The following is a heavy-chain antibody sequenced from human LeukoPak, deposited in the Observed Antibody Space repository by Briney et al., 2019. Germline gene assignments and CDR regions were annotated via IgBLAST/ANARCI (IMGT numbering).Heavy chain of an antibody. D-gene: IGHD3-22*01. J-gene: IGHJ4*02. V-gene: IGHV1-2*02. CDR2: INPNSGGI. Sequence: GASVTVSCTASGYTFEDYYIHWVRQAPGQGLEWMGGINPNSGGIKQAQMFQGRVTMTRDTSISTAYMDLTSLRSDDTAVYYCARGRHFDSNGYYAAFYFDSWGQGTLVTVSS. CDR3: ARGRHFDSNGYYAAFYFDS. CDR1: GYTFEDYY.